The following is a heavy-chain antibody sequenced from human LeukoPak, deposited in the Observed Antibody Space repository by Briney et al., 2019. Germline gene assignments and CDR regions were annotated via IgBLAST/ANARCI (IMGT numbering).Heavy chain of an antibody. V-gene: IGHV3-13*01. Sequence: GGSLRLSCAASGFTFSSYDMHWVRQATGKGLEWVSAIGIAGDTYYPGSVKSRFTISRENAKNSLYLQMNSLRAGDTAVYYCARDLGPGIAVAGTASGFDPWGQGTLVTVSS. CDR1: GFTFSSYD. D-gene: IGHD6-19*01. CDR3: ARDLGPGIAVAGTASGFDP. CDR2: IGIAGDT. J-gene: IGHJ5*02.